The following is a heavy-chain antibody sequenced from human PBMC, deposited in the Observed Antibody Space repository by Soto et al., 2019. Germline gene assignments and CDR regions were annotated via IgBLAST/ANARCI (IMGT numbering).Heavy chain of an antibody. CDR2: ISGSGGHS. CDR1: GFTFNDYA. V-gene: IGHV3-23*01. J-gene: IGHJ4*02. CDR3: AKDCRRLAVIGSAVDS. Sequence: EVQLLESGGGFVQPGGSLRLSCAASGFTFNDYAMAWVRQAPGQGLEWVSSISGSGGHSSYVDSVRGRFTISRDNVNNILSLDMSDLRAEDTALYYCAKDCRRLAVIGSAVDSWGQGALVTVSS. D-gene: IGHD2-21*01.